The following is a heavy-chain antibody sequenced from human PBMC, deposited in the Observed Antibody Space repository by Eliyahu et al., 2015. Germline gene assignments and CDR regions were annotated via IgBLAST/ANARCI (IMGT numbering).Heavy chain of an antibody. CDR1: GGXISXGSYY. V-gene: IGHV4-61*02. CDR2: IYTSGST. D-gene: IGHD5-18*01. Sequence: QVQLQESGPGLVKPSQTLSLTCTVSGGXISXGSYYWSWIRQPAGKGLEWIGRIYTSGSTNYNPSLKSRVTISVDTSKNQFSLKLSSVTAADTAVYYCAREDWIQLWFRDGGYFDYWGQGTLVTVSS. J-gene: IGHJ4*02. CDR3: AREDWIQLWFRDGGYFDY.